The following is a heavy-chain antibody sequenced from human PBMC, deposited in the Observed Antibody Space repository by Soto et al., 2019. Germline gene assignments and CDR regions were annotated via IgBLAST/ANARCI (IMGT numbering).Heavy chain of an antibody. CDR3: ARYRTGGAYYYYYYMDV. D-gene: IGHD1-26*01. J-gene: IGHJ6*03. V-gene: IGHV4-34*01. CDR2: INHSGST. Sequence: PSETLSLTCAVYGGSFSGYYWSRIRQPPGKGLEWIGEINHSGSTNYNPSLKSRVTISVDTSKNQFSLKLSSVTAADTAVYYCARYRTGGAYYYYYYMDVWGKGTTVT. CDR1: GGSFSGYY.